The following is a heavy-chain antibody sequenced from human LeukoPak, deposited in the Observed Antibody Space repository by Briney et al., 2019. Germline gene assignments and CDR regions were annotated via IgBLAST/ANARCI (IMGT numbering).Heavy chain of an antibody. D-gene: IGHD1-26*01. J-gene: IGHJ4*02. CDR3: ARGRRLSIVGATYYFDY. CDR1: GGSISSYY. CDR2: IYYSGST. V-gene: IGHV4-59*12. Sequence: PSETLSLTCTVSGGSISSYYWSWIRQPPGKGLEWIGYIYYSGSTNYNPSLKSRVTISVDTSKNQFSLKLSSVTAADTAVYYCARGRRLSIVGATYYFDYWGQGTLVTVSS.